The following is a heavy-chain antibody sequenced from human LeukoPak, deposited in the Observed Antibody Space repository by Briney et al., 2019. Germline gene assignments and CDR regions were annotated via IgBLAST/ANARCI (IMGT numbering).Heavy chain of an antibody. Sequence: PSETLSLTCAVYGGSFSGYYWSWIRQPPGKGLEWIGEINHSGSTNYNPSLKSRVTISVDTSKNQFSLKLSSVTAADTAVYYCARGRDSSGYYYSKDAFDIWGQGTMVTVSS. CDR1: GGSFSGYY. D-gene: IGHD3-22*01. CDR3: ARGRDSSGYYYSKDAFDI. CDR2: INHSGST. V-gene: IGHV4-34*01. J-gene: IGHJ3*02.